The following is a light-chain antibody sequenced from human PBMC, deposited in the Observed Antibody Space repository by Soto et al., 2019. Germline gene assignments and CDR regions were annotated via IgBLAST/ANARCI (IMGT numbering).Light chain of an antibody. CDR2: AAS. J-gene: IGKJ2*01. Sequence: DIQMTQSPSSLSASVGDRVTITCRAGQSTSIYVNWYQQKPGKAPKLLIYAASSLQSGVPSRFSGSESGTDFTLTISSLQPEDFANYYCQQSYRTPYTFGQGTKLEIK. CDR3: QQSYRTPYT. V-gene: IGKV1-39*01. CDR1: QSTSIY.